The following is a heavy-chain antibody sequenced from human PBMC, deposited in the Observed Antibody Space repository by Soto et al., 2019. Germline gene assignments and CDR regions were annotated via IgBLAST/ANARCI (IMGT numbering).Heavy chain of an antibody. CDR2: ISAYNGNT. J-gene: IGHJ6*03. Sequence: QVQLVQSGAEVKKPGASVKVSCKASGYTFTSYGISWVRRAPGQGLEWMGWISAYNGNTNYAQKLQGRVTMTTDTTTGPAYMELRSLRSDDTAVYYCARGLGEYIWGGNYMDVWGKGTTVTVSS. V-gene: IGHV1-18*01. D-gene: IGHD3-16*01. CDR3: ARGLGEYIWGGNYMDV. CDR1: GYTFTSYG.